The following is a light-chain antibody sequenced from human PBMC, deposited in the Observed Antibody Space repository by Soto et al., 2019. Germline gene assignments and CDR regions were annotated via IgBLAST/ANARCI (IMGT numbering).Light chain of an antibody. Sequence: DNQVTQSPSTRSASVGGRVTSTCRASQSISSWLAWYQQKPGKAPKLLIYDASSLESGAPSRFSGSGSGTEFTLTISSLQPDDFATYYCQQYNSYSRTFGQGTKVDIK. CDR1: QSISSW. CDR3: QQYNSYSRT. V-gene: IGKV1-5*01. J-gene: IGKJ1*01. CDR2: DAS.